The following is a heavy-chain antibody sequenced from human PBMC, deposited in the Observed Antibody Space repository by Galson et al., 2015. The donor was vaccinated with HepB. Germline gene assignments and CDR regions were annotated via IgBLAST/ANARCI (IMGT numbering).Heavy chain of an antibody. J-gene: IGHJ5*02. CDR1: GDSVSSNSAA. Sequence: CAISGDSVSSNSAAWNWIRQSPSRGLEWLGRTYYRSKWYNDYAVSVKSRITINPDTSKNQFSLQLNSVTPEDTAAYYCARAAIPYDFWSGYYRDGSNWFDPWGQGTLVTVSS. CDR2: TYYRSKWYN. CDR3: ARAAIPYDFWSGYYRDGSNWFDP. D-gene: IGHD3-3*01. V-gene: IGHV6-1*01.